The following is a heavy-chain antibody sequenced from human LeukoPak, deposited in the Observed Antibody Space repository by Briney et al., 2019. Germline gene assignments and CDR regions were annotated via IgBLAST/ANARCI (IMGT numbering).Heavy chain of an antibody. Sequence: GGPLRLSCAASGFTFSSYAISWVRQAPGRGLEWVSAISDSGGTTYYADSVKGRFTISRDNAKNSLYLQMNSLRAEDTAVYYCARDSTDYYYGMDVWGQGTTVTVSS. CDR3: ARDSTDYYYGMDV. CDR2: ISDSGGTT. CDR1: GFTFSSYA. V-gene: IGHV3-23*01. J-gene: IGHJ6*02. D-gene: IGHD2/OR15-2a*01.